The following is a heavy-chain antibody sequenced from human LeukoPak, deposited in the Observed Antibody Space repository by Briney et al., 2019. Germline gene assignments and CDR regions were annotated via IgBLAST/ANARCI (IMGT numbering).Heavy chain of an antibody. J-gene: IGHJ4*02. CDR1: GGSFSGYY. Sequence: PSETLPLTCAVYGGSFSGYYWSWIRQPPGKGLEWIGEINHSGSTNYNPSLKSRVTISVDTSKNQFSLKLSSVTAADTAVYYCARGGGSYVGDYWGQGTLVTVSS. V-gene: IGHV4-34*01. CDR2: INHSGST. D-gene: IGHD1-26*01. CDR3: ARGGGSYVGDY.